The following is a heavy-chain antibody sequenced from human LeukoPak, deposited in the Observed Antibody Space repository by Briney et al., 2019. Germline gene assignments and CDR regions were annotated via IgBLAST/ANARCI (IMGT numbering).Heavy chain of an antibody. Sequence: SETLSLTCSVSGYSISSGYYWGWIRQPPGRGLEWIGSIYHSGKTYYNPSLKSRVTISVDTSKNQFSLRLNSMTAADTAVYYCARDRIAVSDPPNWFDPWGQGTLVIVSS. CDR2: IYHSGKT. V-gene: IGHV4-38-2*02. J-gene: IGHJ5*02. CDR1: GYSISSGYY. D-gene: IGHD6-19*01. CDR3: ARDRIAVSDPPNWFDP.